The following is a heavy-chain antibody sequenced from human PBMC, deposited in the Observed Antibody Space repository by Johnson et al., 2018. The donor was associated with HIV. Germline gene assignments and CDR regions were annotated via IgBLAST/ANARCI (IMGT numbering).Heavy chain of an antibody. D-gene: IGHD2-2*01. CDR2: IWYDGSNK. CDR3: AKDVREYCSSISCFDAFDV. CDR1: GFSFSRYG. Sequence: VQLVESGGGVVQPGRSLRISCAASGFSFSRYGMHWVRQAPGKGLEWVAVIWYDGSNKYYPDSLKCRFTISRDNSKDTLYLQMNSLRADDTTVYYCAKDVREYCSSISCFDAFDVWGQGTMVTVSS. V-gene: IGHV3-33*06. J-gene: IGHJ3*01.